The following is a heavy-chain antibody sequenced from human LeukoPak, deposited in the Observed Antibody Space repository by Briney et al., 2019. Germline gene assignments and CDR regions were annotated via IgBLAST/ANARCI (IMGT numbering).Heavy chain of an antibody. J-gene: IGHJ4*02. CDR2: ACCRGYYT. Sequence: GASVTLSCAACGFIHSIFGMHGLRQARGRGLEWVSGACCRGYYTFYGDLVEGRFHLLRENFKNTLYLQMTGLRAEDTAVYYWAKDLTICPVGYVSSCRPFYYWGQGTLVTVSS. V-gene: IGHV3-23*01. D-gene: IGHD6-6*01. CDR1: GFIHSIFG. CDR3: AKDLTICPVGYVSSCRPFYY.